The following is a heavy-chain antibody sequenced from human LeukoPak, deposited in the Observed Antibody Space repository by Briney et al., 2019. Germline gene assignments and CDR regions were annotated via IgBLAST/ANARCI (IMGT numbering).Heavy chain of an antibody. CDR3: AREKGAITIFGVAPRSDWYFDL. Sequence: SETLSLTCTVPGGSISSYYWSWIRQPPGKGLEWIGYIYYSGSTNYNPSLKSRVTISVDTSKNQFSLKLSSVTAADTAVYYCAREKGAITIFGVAPRSDWYFDLWGRGTLVTVSS. D-gene: IGHD3-3*01. CDR1: GGSISSYY. V-gene: IGHV4-59*01. CDR2: IYYSGST. J-gene: IGHJ2*01.